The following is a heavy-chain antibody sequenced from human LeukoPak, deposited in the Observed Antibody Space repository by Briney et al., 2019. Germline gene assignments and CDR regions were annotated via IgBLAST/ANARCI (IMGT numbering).Heavy chain of an antibody. D-gene: IGHD3-10*01. J-gene: IGHJ3*02. CDR1: GFNFDDYA. CDR2: ISVDGDST. Sequence: GRSLRLSCAASGFNFDDYAMHWVRQAPGKGLEWVSLISVDGDSTSYAESVKGRFTISRDNSENSLYLQMNSLRAEDNGLYYCAKEMGRGYLGGVFDIWGQGTMVTVSS. V-gene: IGHV3-43*02. CDR3: AKEMGRGYLGGVFDI.